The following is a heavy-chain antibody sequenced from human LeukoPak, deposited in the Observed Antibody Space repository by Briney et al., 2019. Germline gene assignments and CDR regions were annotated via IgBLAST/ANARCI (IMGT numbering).Heavy chain of an antibody. V-gene: IGHV4-59*01. J-gene: IGHJ5*02. D-gene: IGHD3-10*01. CDR3: ARACFGSGSYGWFDP. CDR2: IYYSGST. CDR1: GGSISSYY. Sequence: SETLSLTCTVSGGSISSYYWSWIRQPPGKGLERIGYIYYSGSTNYNPSLKSRVTISVDTSKNQFSLKLSSVTAADTAVYYCARACFGSGSYGWFDPWGQGTLVTVSS.